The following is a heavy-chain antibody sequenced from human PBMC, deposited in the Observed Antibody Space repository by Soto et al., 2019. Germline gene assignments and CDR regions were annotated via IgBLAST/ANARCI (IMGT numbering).Heavy chain of an antibody. CDR1: GFTFSTYW. V-gene: IGHV3-74*01. Sequence: EVQLVESGGGLVQPGGSLRLSCAASGFTFSTYWMHWVRQAPGKGLVWVSLIKSDGRTTSYADSVKGRFTISRDNAKNTLYMHRTRLRGEYAAVYSCARDRDLTPRGQGTLVTVSS. D-gene: IGHD3-9*01. CDR2: IKSDGRTT. CDR3: ARDRDLTP. J-gene: IGHJ5*02.